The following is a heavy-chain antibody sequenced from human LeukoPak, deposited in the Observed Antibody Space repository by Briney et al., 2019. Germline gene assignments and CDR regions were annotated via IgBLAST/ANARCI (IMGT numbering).Heavy chain of an antibody. CDR1: GVSFTSHY. Sequence: SETLSLTCTVSGVSFTSHYWTWIRQSPGTGLEWIGYISYTGSTNYNPSLKSRVTISKDMSKNQFSLKLTSVTAADTAVYYCARLGLTPRKYYDFWSGYRYYYYYMDVWGKGTTVTVSS. J-gene: IGHJ6*03. CDR3: ARLGLTPRKYYDFWSGYRYYYYYMDV. V-gene: IGHV4-59*11. D-gene: IGHD3-3*01. CDR2: ISYTGST.